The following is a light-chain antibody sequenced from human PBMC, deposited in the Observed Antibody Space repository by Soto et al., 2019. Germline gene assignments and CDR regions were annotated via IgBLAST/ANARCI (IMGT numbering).Light chain of an antibody. CDR1: QSISDT. Sequence: EIVMTQSPATLSVSPGGRATLSCRASQSISDTLAWYQQKPGQAPRLLIYGASSRATGIPDRFSGSGSGTDFTLTISRLEPEDFATYYCQQVHDYPITFGGGTKVDNK. CDR2: GAS. J-gene: IGKJ4*01. CDR3: QQVHDYPIT. V-gene: IGKV3D-15*01.